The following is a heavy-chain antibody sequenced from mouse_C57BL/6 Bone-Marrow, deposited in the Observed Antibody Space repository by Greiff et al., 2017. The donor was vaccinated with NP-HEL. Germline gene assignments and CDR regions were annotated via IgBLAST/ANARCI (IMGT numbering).Heavy chain of an antibody. D-gene: IGHD2-10*01. Sequence: QVQLQQPGAELVKPGASVKLSCKASGYTFTSYWMHWVKQRPGRGLEWIGRIDPNSGGSKYNEKFKSKATLTVDKPSSTAYMQLSSLTSEDSAVYYCATPSMELTYWYFDVWGTGTTVTVSS. CDR2: IDPNSGGS. J-gene: IGHJ1*03. CDR3: ATPSMELTYWYFDV. V-gene: IGHV1-72*01. CDR1: GYTFTSYW.